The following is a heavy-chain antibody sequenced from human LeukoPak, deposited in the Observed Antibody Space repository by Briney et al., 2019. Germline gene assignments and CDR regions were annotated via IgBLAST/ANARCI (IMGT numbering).Heavy chain of an antibody. CDR3: ARKSGSGNFPLDY. J-gene: IGHJ4*02. D-gene: IGHD3-10*01. V-gene: IGHV3-30*04. CDR2: ISYDGSDK. Sequence: GGSLRLSCAASAFTFSNYAMHWVRQAPGKGLEWVAFISYDGSDKYYADSVKGRFTISRDNSKNTVFLQMSSLRAEDTALYYCARKSGSGNFPLDYWGQGTLVTVSS. CDR1: AFTFSNYA.